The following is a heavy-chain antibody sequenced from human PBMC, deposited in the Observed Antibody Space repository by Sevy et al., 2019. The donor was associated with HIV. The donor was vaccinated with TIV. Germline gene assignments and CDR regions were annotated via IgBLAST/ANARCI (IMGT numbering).Heavy chain of an antibody. D-gene: IGHD2-8*02. Sequence: GGSLRLSCAASGFTFGNHAIHWVRQAPGKGLEWVAIISFDGRNEHYAGSVKGRFTISRDNSKKSVYLQMTNLRSEDAAVYYGARDHCTGGGWFRSGYFDYWGQGTLVTVSS. CDR1: GFTFGNHA. CDR2: ISFDGRNE. V-gene: IGHV3-30*04. CDR3: ARDHCTGGGWFRSGYFDY. J-gene: IGHJ4*01.